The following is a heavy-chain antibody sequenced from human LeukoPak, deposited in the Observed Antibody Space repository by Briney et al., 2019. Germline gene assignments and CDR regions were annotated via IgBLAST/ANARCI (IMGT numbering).Heavy chain of an antibody. CDR3: ATSPYGSGSYWVY. CDR2: IYSGGST. CDR1: GFTVSSNY. D-gene: IGHD3-10*01. J-gene: IGHJ4*02. Sequence: GGSLRPSCAASGFTVSSNYMSWVRQAPGKGLEWVSVIYSGGSTYYADSVKGRFTISRDNSKNTLYLQMNSLRDEDTAVYYCATSPYGSGSYWVYWGQGTLVTVSS. V-gene: IGHV3-66*01.